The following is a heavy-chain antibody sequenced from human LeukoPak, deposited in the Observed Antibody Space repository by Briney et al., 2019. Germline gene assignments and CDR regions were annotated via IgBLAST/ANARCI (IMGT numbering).Heavy chain of an antibody. CDR1: GFTFSTYG. J-gene: IGHJ4*02. Sequence: GGSLRLSCAASGFTFSTYGMHWGRQAPGKGLEWVAVISYGGSNKYYTDSVKGRFTISRDKSKNTLYLQMNSLRAEDTAAYYCARDGSGSNYFFDYWGQGTLVTVSS. CDR2: ISYGGSNK. CDR3: ARDGSGSNYFFDY. D-gene: IGHD1-26*01. V-gene: IGHV3-30*03.